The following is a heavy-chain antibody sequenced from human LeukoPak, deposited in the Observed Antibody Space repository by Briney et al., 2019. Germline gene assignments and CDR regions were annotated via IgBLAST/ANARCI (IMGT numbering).Heavy chain of an antibody. CDR2: IKQDGSEK. CDR3: ARVANTRAIAAAATFGY. CDR1: GFTFSSYW. J-gene: IGHJ4*02. D-gene: IGHD6-13*01. Sequence: GGSLRLSCAASGFTFSSYWMSWVRQAPGKGLEWVANIKQDGSEKYYVDSVKGRFTISRDNAKNSLYLQMNNLRAEDTAVYYCARVANTRAIAAAATFGYWGQGTLVTVSS. V-gene: IGHV3-7*01.